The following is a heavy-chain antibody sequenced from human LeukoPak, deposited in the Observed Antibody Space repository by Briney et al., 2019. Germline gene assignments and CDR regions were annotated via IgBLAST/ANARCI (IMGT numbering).Heavy chain of an antibody. CDR1: GGSISSGSYY. J-gene: IGHJ4*02. D-gene: IGHD3-3*01. CDR2: IYTSGST. V-gene: IGHV4-61*02. CDR3: ARNYDFWSEQDY. Sequence: PSETLSLTCTVSGGSISSGSYYWSWIRQPAGKGLEWIGRIYTSGSTNYNPSLKSRITISVDTSKNQFSLKLSSVTAADTAVYYCARNYDFWSEQDYWGQGTLVTVSS.